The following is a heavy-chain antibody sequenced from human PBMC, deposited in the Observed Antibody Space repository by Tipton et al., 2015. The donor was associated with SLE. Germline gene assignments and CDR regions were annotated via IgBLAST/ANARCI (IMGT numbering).Heavy chain of an antibody. Sequence: TLSLTCAVYGGSFSGYYWSWIRQPPGKGLEWIGEINHSGSTNYNPSLKSRVTISVDTSKNQFSLKLSSVTAADTAVYYCARDGLDYYESSGSFDYWGQGALVTVSS. J-gene: IGHJ4*02. CDR3: ARDGLDYYESSGSFDY. D-gene: IGHD3-22*01. V-gene: IGHV4-34*01. CDR2: INHSGST. CDR1: GGSFSGYY.